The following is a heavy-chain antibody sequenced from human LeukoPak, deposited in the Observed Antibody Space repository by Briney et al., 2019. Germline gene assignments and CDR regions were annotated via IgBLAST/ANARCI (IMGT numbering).Heavy chain of an antibody. Sequence: KAGGSLRLSCAASRFTFSDYYMSWIRQAPGKGLEWVSYISSSGSTIYYADSVKGRFTISRDNAKNSLYLQMNSLRADDTAVYFCAKTMGAIDHDYWGQGTLVTVSS. CDR2: ISSSGSTI. CDR1: RFTFSDYY. V-gene: IGHV3-11*01. D-gene: IGHD1-26*01. J-gene: IGHJ4*02. CDR3: AKTMGAIDHDY.